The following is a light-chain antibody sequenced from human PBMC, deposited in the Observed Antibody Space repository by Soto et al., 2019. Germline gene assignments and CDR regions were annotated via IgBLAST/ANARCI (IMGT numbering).Light chain of an antibody. CDR1: QTIRSW. CDR3: QQYDDYSFT. CDR2: KVS. Sequence: DIQMTQSPSILSASVGDRVTITCRASQTIRSWLAWYQQKPGKVPKLLIYKVSTLESGVPSRFSVSGSGTEVTLTISRLQPDDFAIDYCQQYDDYSFTFGQGTKLEIK. V-gene: IGKV1-5*03. J-gene: IGKJ2*01.